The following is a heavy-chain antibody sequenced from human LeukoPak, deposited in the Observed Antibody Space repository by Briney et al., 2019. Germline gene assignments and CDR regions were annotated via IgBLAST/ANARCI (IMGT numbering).Heavy chain of an antibody. CDR1: GGSSSGYY. J-gene: IGHJ4*02. V-gene: IGHV4-34*01. CDR2: INHSGST. Sequence: SETLSLTCAVYGGSSSGYYWSWIRQPPGKGLEWIGEINHSGSTNYNPSLKSRVTISVDTSKNQFSLKLSSVTAADTAVYYCARTDRSSGFDYWGQGTLVTVSS. CDR3: ARTDRSSGFDY.